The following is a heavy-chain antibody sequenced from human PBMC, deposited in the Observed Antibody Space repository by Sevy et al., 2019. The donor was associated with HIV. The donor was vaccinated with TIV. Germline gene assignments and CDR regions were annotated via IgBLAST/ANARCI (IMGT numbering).Heavy chain of an antibody. D-gene: IGHD1-26*01. Sequence: GGSLRLSCAASGFSFSGYVMNWVRQAPGKGVEWVSSISGRDSSTYYADSVRGRFIISRDNSENTLYLQMNGLRAEDTAVYYCAKVTLWELLAAHDAFDVWGQGTMVTVSS. CDR1: GFSFSGYV. V-gene: IGHV3-23*01. CDR2: ISGRDSST. CDR3: AKVTLWELLAAHDAFDV. J-gene: IGHJ3*01.